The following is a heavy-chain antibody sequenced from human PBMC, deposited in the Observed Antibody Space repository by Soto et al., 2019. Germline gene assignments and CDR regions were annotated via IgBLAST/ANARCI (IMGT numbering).Heavy chain of an antibody. J-gene: IGHJ6*02. V-gene: IGHV1-18*01. D-gene: IGHD2-8*01. Sequence: ASVKVSCKASGYTFTSYGISWVRQAPGQGLEWMGWISAYNGNTNYAQKLQGRVTMTTDTSTSTAYMELRSLRSDDTAVYYCASFLMAYYYYGMDVWGQGTTVTVSS. CDR3: ASFLMAYYYYGMDV. CDR1: GYTFTSYG. CDR2: ISAYNGNT.